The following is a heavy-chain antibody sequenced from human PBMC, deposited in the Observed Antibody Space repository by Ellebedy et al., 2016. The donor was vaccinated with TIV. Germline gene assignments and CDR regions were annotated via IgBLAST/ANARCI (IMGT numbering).Heavy chain of an antibody. D-gene: IGHD1-26*01. Sequence: ASVKVSCKASGGTFSSYAISWVRQAPGQGLEWMGGIIPIFGTANYAQKFQGRVTITADESTSTVYMELSSLRSEDTAVYYCASADGIVGADNLDYWGQGTLVTVSS. V-gene: IGHV1-69*13. CDR3: ASADGIVGADNLDY. CDR1: GGTFSSYA. CDR2: IIPIFGTA. J-gene: IGHJ4*02.